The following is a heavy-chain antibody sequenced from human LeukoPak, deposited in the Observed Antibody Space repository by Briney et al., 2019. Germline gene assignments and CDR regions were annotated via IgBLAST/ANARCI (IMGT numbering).Heavy chain of an antibody. CDR3: VRAGYSGAWGY. CDR1: GFTSIAYA. J-gene: IGHJ3*01. Sequence: PGGSLRLSCVGSGFTSIAYALTWARQAPGKGLEWVSGISGGGVTTYYADSVKGRFTISRDNSKNTLYLQMNSLRVEDTAVYYCVRAGYSGAWGYWGQGTMVTVSA. D-gene: IGHD5-12*01. CDR2: ISGGGVTT. V-gene: IGHV3-23*01.